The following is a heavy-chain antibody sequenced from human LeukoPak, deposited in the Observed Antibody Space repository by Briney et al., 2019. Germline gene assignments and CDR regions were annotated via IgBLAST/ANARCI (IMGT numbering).Heavy chain of an antibody. CDR3: ARDQTIYRYYGSGSYYY. J-gene: IGHJ4*02. CDR2: ISSSSSTI. V-gene: IGHV3-48*02. CDR1: GFTFSSYS. Sequence: GGSLRLSCAASGFTFSSYSMNWVRQAPGKGLEWVSYISSSSSTIYYADSVKGRFTISRDNAKNSLYLQMNSLRDEDTAVYYCARDQTIYRYYGSGSYYYWGQGTLVTVSS. D-gene: IGHD3-10*01.